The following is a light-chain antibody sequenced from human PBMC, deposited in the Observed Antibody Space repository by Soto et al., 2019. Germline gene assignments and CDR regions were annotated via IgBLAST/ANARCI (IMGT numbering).Light chain of an antibody. CDR1: QSISSY. CDR2: AAS. V-gene: IGKV1-17*01. Sequence: DIQMTQSPSSLSASVGDRVTITCRASQSISSYLNWYQQKPGKAPKRLIYAASRLQSGVPSRFSGSGSGTDFTLTISSLQPDDFATYYCLQYNNYPYTFGQGTKLEIK. J-gene: IGKJ2*01. CDR3: LQYNNYPYT.